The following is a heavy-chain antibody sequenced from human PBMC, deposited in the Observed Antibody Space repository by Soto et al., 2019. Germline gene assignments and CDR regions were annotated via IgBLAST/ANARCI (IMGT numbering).Heavy chain of an antibody. V-gene: IGHV4-59*01. CDR2: IYYSGST. Sequence: SETLSLTCTVSGGSISSYYRSWIRQPPGKGLEWIGYIYYSGSTNYNPSLKSRVTISVDTSKNQFSLKLSSVTAADTAVYYCARGCITMVRGPYYYYYGMDVWGQGTTVTVS. D-gene: IGHD3-10*01. CDR3: ARGCITMVRGPYYYYYGMDV. J-gene: IGHJ6*02. CDR1: GGSISSYY.